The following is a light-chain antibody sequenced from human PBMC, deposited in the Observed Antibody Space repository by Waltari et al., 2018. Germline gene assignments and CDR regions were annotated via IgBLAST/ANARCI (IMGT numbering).Light chain of an antibody. V-gene: IGKV3-20*01. CDR2: GAS. CDR3: QKYDSPPYT. Sequence: VILTQSPATLSLSPGERATLSCRASQRISSYLAWYQQKPGQAPRLLIYGASSRATGIPDRFSVSGSGTEFTLIISSLEPEDFAVYYCQKYDSPPYTFGQGTKVEIK. CDR1: QRISSY. J-gene: IGKJ2*01.